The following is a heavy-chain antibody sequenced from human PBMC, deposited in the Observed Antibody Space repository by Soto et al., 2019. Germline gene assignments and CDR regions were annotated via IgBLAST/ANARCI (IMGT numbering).Heavy chain of an antibody. CDR3: ARGGTDSSSFDYYYYYMDV. V-gene: IGHV4-34*01. D-gene: IGHD6-6*01. CDR2: INHSGST. CDR1: GGTFGGYD. J-gene: IGHJ6*03. Sequence: TSETLRLTCAVEGGTFGGYDWRRISKTKGKGLEWIGEINHSGSTNYNPSLKSRVTISVDTSKNQFSLKLSSVTAADTAVYYCARGGTDSSSFDYYYYYMDVWGKGTTVTVYS.